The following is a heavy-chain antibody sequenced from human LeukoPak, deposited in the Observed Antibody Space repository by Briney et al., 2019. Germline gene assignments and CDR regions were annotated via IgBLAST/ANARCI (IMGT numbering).Heavy chain of an antibody. CDR3: AKRGYCSGGACYSGAAPHFDY. CDR1: GFTFSNYA. D-gene: IGHD2-15*01. CDR2: IRGTADNA. Sequence: SGGSLRLSCAASGFTFSNYAMSWVRQAPGKGLEWVSAIRGTADNAYYADSVKGRFTISRDNSKSTLYLQMNSLRAEDTAVYYCAKRGYCSGGACYSGAAPHFDYWGQGTLVTVSS. V-gene: IGHV3-23*01. J-gene: IGHJ4*02.